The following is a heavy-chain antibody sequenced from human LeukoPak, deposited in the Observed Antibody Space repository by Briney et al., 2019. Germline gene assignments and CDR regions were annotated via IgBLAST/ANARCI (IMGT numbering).Heavy chain of an antibody. Sequence: GGSLRLSCTASGFTVTSHYMHWVRQAPGKGLEWVAVISYDGSNKYYADSVKGRLTISRDNSKNTLYLQMNSLRAEDTAVYYCADLGYGTGDWGQGTLVTVSS. V-gene: IGHV3-30-3*01. CDR2: ISYDGSNK. CDR3: ADLGYGTGD. CDR1: GFTVTSHY. D-gene: IGHD5-18*01. J-gene: IGHJ4*02.